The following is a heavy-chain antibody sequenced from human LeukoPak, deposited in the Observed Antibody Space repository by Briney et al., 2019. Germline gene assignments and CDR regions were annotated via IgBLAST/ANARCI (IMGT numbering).Heavy chain of an antibody. D-gene: IGHD6-19*01. J-gene: IGHJ4*02. V-gene: IGHV3-30-3*01. CDR1: GFTFSSYA. Sequence: QPGGSLRLSCAASGFTFSSYAMHWVRQAPGKGLEWVAVISYDGSNKYYADSVKGRFTISRDNSKNTLYLQMNSLRAEDTAVYYCAREPVHKPIAVSWYFDYWGQGTLVTVSS. CDR2: ISYDGSNK. CDR3: AREPVHKPIAVSWYFDY.